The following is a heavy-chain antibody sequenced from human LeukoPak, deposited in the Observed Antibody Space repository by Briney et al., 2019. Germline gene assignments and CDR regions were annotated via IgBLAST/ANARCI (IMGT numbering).Heavy chain of an antibody. V-gene: IGHV3-30*03. CDR3: ARDSVWFGELLDY. CDR2: ISYDGSNK. Sequence: GGSLRLSCAASGFTFSSYGMHWVRQAPGKGLEWVAVISYDGSNKYYADSVKGRFTISRDNSKNTLYLQMNSLRAEDTAVYYCARDSVWFGELLDYWGQGTLVTVSS. J-gene: IGHJ4*02. D-gene: IGHD3-10*01. CDR1: GFTFSSYG.